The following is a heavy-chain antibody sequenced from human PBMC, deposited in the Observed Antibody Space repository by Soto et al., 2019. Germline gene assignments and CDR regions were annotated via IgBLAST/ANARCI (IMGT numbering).Heavy chain of an antibody. CDR3: ASLSSGLFDY. D-gene: IGHD3-22*01. CDR2: IYSGGST. J-gene: IGHJ4*02. Sequence: GGSLRLSCAASGFTVSSNYMSWVRQAPGKGLEWVSVIYSGGSTYYADSVKGRFTISRDNAKNSLYLQMNSLRAEDTAVYYCASLSSGLFDYWGQGTLVTVSS. V-gene: IGHV3-53*01. CDR1: GFTVSSNY.